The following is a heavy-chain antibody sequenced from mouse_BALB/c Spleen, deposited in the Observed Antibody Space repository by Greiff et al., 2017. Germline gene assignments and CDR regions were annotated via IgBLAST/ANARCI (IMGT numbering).Heavy chain of an antibody. V-gene: IGHV3-6*02. CDR1: GYSITSGYY. J-gene: IGHJ2*01. CDR3: ARKLGRYYFDY. Sequence: EVQLQESGPGLVKPSQSLSLTCSVTGYSITSGYYWNWIRQFPGNKLEWMGYISYDGSNNYNPSLKNRISITRDTSKNQFFLKLNSVTTEDTATYYCARKLGRYYFDYWGQGTTLTVSS. CDR2: ISYDGSN. D-gene: IGHD4-1*01.